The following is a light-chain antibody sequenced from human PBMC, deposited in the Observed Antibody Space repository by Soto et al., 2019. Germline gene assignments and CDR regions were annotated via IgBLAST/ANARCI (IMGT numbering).Light chain of an antibody. Sequence: EIVLTQSPGTLSLSPGERATLACSASQSVSSSSLAWYQQKPGQAPRPHIYGASSRAIGIPDRFNGSGSGENVTITISRLEHEDFAEYYYEQYGSLPWTYCQGTKVEIK. J-gene: IGKJ1*01. CDR3: EQYGSLPWT. CDR1: QSVSSSS. CDR2: GAS. V-gene: IGKV3-20*01.